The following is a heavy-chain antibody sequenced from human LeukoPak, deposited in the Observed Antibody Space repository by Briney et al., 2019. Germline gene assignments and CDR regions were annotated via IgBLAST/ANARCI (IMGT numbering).Heavy chain of an antibody. V-gene: IGHV3-21*04. CDR3: AKRGLAAALFR. Sequence: GGSLRLSCAASEFTFSTYSMNWVRQAPGKGLEWVSSISSGSTYIYYAESVKGRFTISRDNSKNTLYLQMNRLRAEDTAVYYCAKRGLAAALFRWGQGTLVTVSS. CDR1: EFTFSTYS. J-gene: IGHJ4*02. CDR2: ISSGSTYI. D-gene: IGHD6-13*01.